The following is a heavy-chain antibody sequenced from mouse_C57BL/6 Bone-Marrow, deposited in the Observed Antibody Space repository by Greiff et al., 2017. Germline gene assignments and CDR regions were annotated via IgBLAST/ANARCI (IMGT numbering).Heavy chain of an antibody. V-gene: IGHV15-2*01. Sequence: QVQLQQSGSELRSPGSSVKLSCKDFDSEVFPIAYMSWVRQKPGHGFEWIGGILPSIGRTIYGEKFEDKATLDADTLSNTAYLELNSLTSEDSSIYYWARPGYYGSSYGFAYWGQGTLVTVSA. CDR1: DSEVFPIAY. CDR3: ARPGYYGSSYGFAY. J-gene: IGHJ3*01. D-gene: IGHD1-1*01. CDR2: ILPSIGRT.